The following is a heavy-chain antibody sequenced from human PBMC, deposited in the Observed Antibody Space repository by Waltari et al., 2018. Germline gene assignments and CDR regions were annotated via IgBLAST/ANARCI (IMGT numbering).Heavy chain of an antibody. CDR1: GGSISSHY. D-gene: IGHD6-13*01. Sequence: QVQLQESGPGLVKPSETLSLTCTVSGGSISSHYWRWIRQPPGKGLEWIGYIDYSESTNDNTSSKSLVTISVDTSKNQFSLKLSSVTAADTAVYYCARDLAAAGTRFDPWGQGTLVTVSS. V-gene: IGHV4-59*11. CDR3: ARDLAAAGTRFDP. CDR2: IDYSEST. J-gene: IGHJ5*02.